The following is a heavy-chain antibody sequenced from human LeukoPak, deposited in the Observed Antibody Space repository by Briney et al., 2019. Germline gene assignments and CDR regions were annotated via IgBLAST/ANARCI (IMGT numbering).Heavy chain of an antibody. J-gene: IGHJ4*02. D-gene: IGHD2/OR15-2a*01. CDR3: ARDTFGTSRPIEY. Sequence: ASVKVSCKASGYTFTGYYMHWVRQAPGQGLEWMGWINPNSGGTNYAQKFQGRVTMTRDTSISTAYMELNSLRSEDTAVYYCARDTFGTSRPIEYWGQGTLVTVSS. CDR2: INPNSGGT. V-gene: IGHV1-2*02. CDR1: GYTFTGYY.